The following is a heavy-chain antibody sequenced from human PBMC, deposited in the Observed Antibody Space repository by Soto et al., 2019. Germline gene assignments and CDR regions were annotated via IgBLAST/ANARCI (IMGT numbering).Heavy chain of an antibody. CDR1: GFTFSMFS. V-gene: IGHV3-64D*06. CDR2: ISSNGDST. CDR3: VHPRSTVQIPPT. D-gene: IGHD4-17*01. J-gene: IGHJ5*02. Sequence: GGSLRLSYSASGFTFSMFSMHWVRQAPGEGLEYVSGISSNGDSTYYADSVKGRFTISRDNSKNTLYLQMSSLRAVDTAVYYCVHPRSTVQIPPTWGQGTLVTVSS.